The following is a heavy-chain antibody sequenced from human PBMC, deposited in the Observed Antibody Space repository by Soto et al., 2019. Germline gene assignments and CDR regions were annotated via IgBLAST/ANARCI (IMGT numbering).Heavy chain of an antibody. CDR1: GYTFTSYD. V-gene: IGHV1-8*01. CDR3: ARGELAYDYVWGSYRYYFDY. D-gene: IGHD3-16*02. Sequence: ASVKVSCKASGYTFTSYDINWVRQATGQGLEWMGWMNPNSGNTGYAQKFQGRVTMTRNTSISTAYMELSSLRSEDTAVYYCARGELAYDYVWGSYRYYFDYWGQGTLVTVSS. CDR2: MNPNSGNT. J-gene: IGHJ4*02.